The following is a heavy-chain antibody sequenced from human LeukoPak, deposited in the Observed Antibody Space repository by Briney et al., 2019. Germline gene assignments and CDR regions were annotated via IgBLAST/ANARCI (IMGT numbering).Heavy chain of an antibody. J-gene: IGHJ3*02. CDR2: IYYSGST. CDR3: ARGLSDPLTGYHQGAFDI. D-gene: IGHD3-9*01. V-gene: IGHV4-59*12. CDR1: GGSISSYY. Sequence: SETLSLTCTVSGGSISSYYWSWIRQPPGKGLEWIGYIYYSGSTNYNPSLKSRVTISVDTSKNQFSLKLSSVTAADTAVYYCARGLSDPLTGYHQGAFDIWGQGTMVTVSS.